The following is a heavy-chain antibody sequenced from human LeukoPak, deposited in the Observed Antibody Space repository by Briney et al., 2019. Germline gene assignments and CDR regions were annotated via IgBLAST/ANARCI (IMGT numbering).Heavy chain of an antibody. Sequence: GGSLRLSCAASGFTFSSYWMSWVRQAPGKGLEWVANIKQDGSEKYYVDSVKGRFTISRDNAKNSLYLQMNSLRAEDTAVYYCARPSDDYGDYYGMDVWGQGTTVTVSS. V-gene: IGHV3-7*01. CDR1: GFTFSSYW. CDR2: IKQDGSEK. J-gene: IGHJ6*02. CDR3: ARPSDDYGDYYGMDV. D-gene: IGHD4-17*01.